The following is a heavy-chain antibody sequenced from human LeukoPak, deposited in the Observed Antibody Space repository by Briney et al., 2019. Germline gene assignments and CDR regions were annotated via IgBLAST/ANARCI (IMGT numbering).Heavy chain of an antibody. CDR3: ARGLSVEYDYGDYGEAWFDP. J-gene: IGHJ5*02. CDR1: GFTFSIYE. V-gene: IGHV3-48*03. CDR2: ISSSGSNI. D-gene: IGHD4-17*01. Sequence: PGGSLTLSCAASGFTFSIYEMNWVRQAPGKGLEWVSYISSSGSNIYYADSVKGRFTIFRDNAKNSLYLQMDSLRAEDTAVYYCARGLSVEYDYGDYGEAWFDPWGQGTLVTVSS.